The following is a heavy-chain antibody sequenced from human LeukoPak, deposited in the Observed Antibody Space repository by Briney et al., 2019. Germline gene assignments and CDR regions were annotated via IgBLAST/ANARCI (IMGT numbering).Heavy chain of an antibody. CDR1: GYTFTSYY. V-gene: IGHV1-18*04. J-gene: IGHJ4*02. CDR3: ARDLLDFWTAPTYLDY. Sequence: ASVKVSCKASGYTFTSYYMHWVRQAPGQGLEWMGWISASDGNTDYEEKFQGRVTMTKDTITNTVYMELTNLRSDDTAVYYCARDLLDFWTAPTYLDYWGQGTLVTVSS. D-gene: IGHD3/OR15-3a*01. CDR2: ISASDGNT.